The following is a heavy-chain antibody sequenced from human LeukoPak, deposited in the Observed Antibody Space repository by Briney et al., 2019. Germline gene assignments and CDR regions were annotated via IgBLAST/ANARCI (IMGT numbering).Heavy chain of an antibody. J-gene: IGHJ4*02. D-gene: IGHD3-3*01. V-gene: IGHV3-21*01. Sequence: PGGSLRLSCAASGFTFSSYSMNWVRQAPGKGLEWVSSISSSSSYIYYADSVKGRFTISRDNAKNSLYLQMNSLRAEDTAVYYCARSPVLRFLELGDYWGQGTLVTVSS. CDR1: GFTFSSYS. CDR3: ARSPVLRFLELGDY. CDR2: ISSSSSYI.